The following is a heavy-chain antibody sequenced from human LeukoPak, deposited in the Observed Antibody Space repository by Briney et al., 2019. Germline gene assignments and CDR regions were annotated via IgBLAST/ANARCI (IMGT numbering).Heavy chain of an antibody. Sequence: GGSLRLSCAASGFTFSSYWMSWVRQAPGKGLEWVANIKQDGSEKYYVDSVKGRFTISRDNAKNSLYLQMNSLRAEDTAVYYCARDPGGPGWNYGGYSDYWGQGTLVTVSS. CDR2: IKQDGSEK. V-gene: IGHV3-7*01. D-gene: IGHD1-7*01. CDR1: GFTFSSYW. J-gene: IGHJ4*02. CDR3: ARDPGGPGWNYGGYSDY.